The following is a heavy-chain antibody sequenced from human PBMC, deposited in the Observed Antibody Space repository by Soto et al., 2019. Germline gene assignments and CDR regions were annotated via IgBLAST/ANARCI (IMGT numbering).Heavy chain of an antibody. CDR1: GFTFSSYA. J-gene: IGHJ4*02. Sequence: EVQLLESGGGLVQPGGSLRLSCAASGFTFSSYAMSWVRQAPGKGLEWVSAISGSGGSTYYADSVKGRFTISRDNSKNTLYLQMNSLRAEDTAVFYCAKRIAAAGIRRYFDYWGQGTLVTVSS. V-gene: IGHV3-23*01. D-gene: IGHD6-13*01. CDR3: AKRIAAAGIRRYFDY. CDR2: ISGSGGST.